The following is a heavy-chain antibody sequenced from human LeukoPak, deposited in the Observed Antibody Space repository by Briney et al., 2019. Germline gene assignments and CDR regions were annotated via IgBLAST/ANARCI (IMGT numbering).Heavy chain of an antibody. CDR3: ARETQIAAAGYFDY. CDR2: ISSSGSTI. J-gene: IGHJ4*02. Sequence: GGSLRLSCVASGFSLSSYGMSWVRQAPGKGLEWVSYISSSGSTIYYADSVKGRFTISRDNAKNSLYLQMNSLRAEDTAVYYCARETQIAAAGYFDYWGQGTLVTVSS. CDR1: GFSLSSYG. V-gene: IGHV3-11*01. D-gene: IGHD6-13*01.